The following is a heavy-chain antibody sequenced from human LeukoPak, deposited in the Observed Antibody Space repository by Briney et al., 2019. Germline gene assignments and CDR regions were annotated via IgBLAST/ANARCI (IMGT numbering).Heavy chain of an antibody. V-gene: IGHV6-1*01. CDR3: ARVRYSSIHNWFDP. D-gene: IGHD6-13*01. J-gene: IGHJ5*02. CDR1: GDSFSNNSAA. Sequence: SQTLSLTCAISGDSFSNNSAAWNWLRQSPSRGLEWLGRTYYRSKWYNDYAVSVKSRITINPDTSKNQFSLQLNSVTPEDTAVYYCARVRYSSIHNWFDPWGQGTLVTVSS. CDR2: TYYRSKWYN.